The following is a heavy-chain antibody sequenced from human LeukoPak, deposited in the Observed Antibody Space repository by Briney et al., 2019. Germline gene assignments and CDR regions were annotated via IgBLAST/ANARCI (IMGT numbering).Heavy chain of an antibody. CDR3: ARRFGCGGDCSWGAFDI. D-gene: IGHD2-21*01. V-gene: IGHV4-59*08. CDR1: GGSISSYY. J-gene: IGHJ3*02. CDR2: IYYSGST. Sequence: SETLSLTCTVSGGSISSYYWSWIRQPPGKGLEWIGYIYYSGSTNYNPSLKSRVTISVDTSKNQFSLKLSSVTAADTAVYYCARRFGCGGDCSWGAFDIWGQGTMVTVSS.